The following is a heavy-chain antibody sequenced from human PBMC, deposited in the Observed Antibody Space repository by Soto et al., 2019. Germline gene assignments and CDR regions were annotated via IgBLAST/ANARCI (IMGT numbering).Heavy chain of an antibody. CDR3: ARGPDDSDVPRWDY. J-gene: IGHJ4*02. V-gene: IGHV1-46*02. D-gene: IGHD4-17*01. CDR1: GYNFNQYY. Sequence: QVQLMQSGAEVRKPGASVRLSCETSGYNFNQYYIHWVRQAPGQGLEWMGIINLRGGTTEYAHKFRGRVTGTGDTSTRTAYMELRSLRSDDTAIYFCARGPDDSDVPRWDYWGQGTLVTVSS. CDR2: INLRGGTT.